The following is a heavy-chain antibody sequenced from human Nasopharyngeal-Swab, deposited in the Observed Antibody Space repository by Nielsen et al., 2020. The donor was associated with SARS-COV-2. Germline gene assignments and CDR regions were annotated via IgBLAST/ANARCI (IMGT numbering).Heavy chain of an antibody. V-gene: IGHV3-21*01. J-gene: IGHJ3*02. CDR1: GFTFSSYS. Sequence: ESLKISCAASGFTFSSYSMNWVRQAPGKGLEWVSSISSSSSYIYYGDSVKGRFTISRDNAKNSLYLQMNSLRAEDTAVYYCARTDGYTLNNAFDIWGQGTMVTVSS. CDR2: ISSSSSYI. D-gene: IGHD5-24*01. CDR3: ARTDGYTLNNAFDI.